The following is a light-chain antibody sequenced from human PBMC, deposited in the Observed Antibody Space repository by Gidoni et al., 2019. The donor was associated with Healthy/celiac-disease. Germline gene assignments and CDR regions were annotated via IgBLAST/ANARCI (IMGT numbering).Light chain of an antibody. Sequence: QSVLTQPPSVSGAPGQRVTISCPGSSSNIGAGYDVHWYQQLPGPAPKLLIYGNSNRPSGVPDRFSGSKSGTSASLAITGLQAEDEADYYCQSYDSSLSGSGVFGTGTKVTVL. J-gene: IGLJ1*01. CDR3: QSYDSSLSGSGV. CDR2: GNS. V-gene: IGLV1-40*01. CDR1: SSNIGAGYD.